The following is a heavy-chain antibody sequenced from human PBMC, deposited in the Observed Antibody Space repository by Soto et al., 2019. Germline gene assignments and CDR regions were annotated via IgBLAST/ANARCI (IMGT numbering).Heavy chain of an antibody. CDR2: IIPIFGTA. J-gene: IGHJ4*02. CDR3: ARLPSGAKWGSPYYFDY. Sequence: QVQLVQSGAEVKKPGSSVKVSCKASGGTFSSYAISWVRQAPGQGLEWMGGIIPIFGTANYAQKFQGRVTITADESTSTAYMELSSLRSEDTAVYYCARLPSGAKWGSPYYFDYWGQGTLVTVSS. V-gene: IGHV1-69*12. D-gene: IGHD7-27*01. CDR1: GGTFSSYA.